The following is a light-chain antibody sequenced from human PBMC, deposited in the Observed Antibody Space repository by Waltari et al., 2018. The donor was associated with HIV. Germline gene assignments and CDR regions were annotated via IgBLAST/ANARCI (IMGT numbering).Light chain of an antibody. CDR2: RND. CDR1: SSTIGNYF. Sequence: QSVLTQPPSASGTPGHRVTISCSGSSSTIGNYFIYWYQHFPGTAPKLLIYRNDQRPSGVPDRFSGSKSGTSASLAISGLRSEDEADYYCATWDDTLSAWVFSGGTKLTVL. CDR3: ATWDDTLSAWV. V-gene: IGLV1-47*01. J-gene: IGLJ2*01.